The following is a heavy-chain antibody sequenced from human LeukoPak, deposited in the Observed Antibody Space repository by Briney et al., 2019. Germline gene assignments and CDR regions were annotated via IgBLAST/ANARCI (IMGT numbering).Heavy chain of an antibody. J-gene: IGHJ4*02. Sequence: GGSLRLSCAASGFTFSNSAMSWVRQAPGKGLEWVSTLSGSGITTYYADSVKGRFTISRDNSKNTLYLQMNSLRAEDTAVYYCARDRAGFDYWGQGTLVTVSS. CDR2: LSGSGITT. CDR1: GFTFSNSA. V-gene: IGHV3-23*01. CDR3: ARDRAGFDY.